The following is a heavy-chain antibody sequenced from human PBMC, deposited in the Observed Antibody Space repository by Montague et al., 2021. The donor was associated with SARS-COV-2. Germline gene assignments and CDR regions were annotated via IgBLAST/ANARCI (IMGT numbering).Heavy chain of an antibody. CDR3: ARSHDYRGNDYFDS. D-gene: IGHD4-23*01. CDR1: GGSLSGFY. V-gene: IGHV4-34*01. Sequence: SETLSLTCAVYGGSLSGFYWTWIRQAPGKGLEWVGEITHGGSTSYSPALKSRLTISLDTSKNQFSLKLDSVTAADTATYYCARSHDYRGNDYFDSWGQGAPVIVSS. CDR2: ITHGGST. J-gene: IGHJ4*02.